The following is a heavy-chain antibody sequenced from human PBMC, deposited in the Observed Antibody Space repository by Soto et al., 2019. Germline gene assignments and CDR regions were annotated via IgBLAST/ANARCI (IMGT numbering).Heavy chain of an antibody. D-gene: IGHD3-3*01. CDR2: IYYSGST. J-gene: IGHJ5*02. CDR3: ATLYYDFWSGSNWFDP. CDR1: GGSISSSSYY. Sequence: QLQLQESGPGLVKPSETLSLTCTVSGGSISSSSYYWGWIRQPPGKGLEWIGSIYYSGSTYYNPSLKSRVTISVDTSKNQFSLKLSSVTAADTAVYYCATLYYDFWSGSNWFDPWGQGTLVTVSS. V-gene: IGHV4-39*01.